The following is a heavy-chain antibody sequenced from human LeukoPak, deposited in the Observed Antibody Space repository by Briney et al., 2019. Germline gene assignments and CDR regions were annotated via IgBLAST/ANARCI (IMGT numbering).Heavy chain of an antibody. CDR3: AVLMVYARGVDY. Sequence: ASVKVSCKASGYTFTGYYMHWVRQAPGQGLEWMGRINPNSGGTNYAQKFQGRVTMTRDTSISTAYMELSGLRSDDTAVYYCAVLMVYARGVDYWGQGTLVTVSS. CDR1: GYTFTGYY. CDR2: INPNSGGT. J-gene: IGHJ4*02. V-gene: IGHV1-2*06. D-gene: IGHD2-8*01.